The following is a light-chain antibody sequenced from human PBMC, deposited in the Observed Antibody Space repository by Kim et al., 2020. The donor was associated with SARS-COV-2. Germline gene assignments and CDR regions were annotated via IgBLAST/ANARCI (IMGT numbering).Light chain of an antibody. CDR2: CDS. J-gene: IGLJ3*02. CDR3: QVWDSSSDHWV. CDR1: NIRSTS. V-gene: IGLV3-21*04. Sequence: SYELTQPHSVSVATAKTAWITCGGNNIRSTSVPWYQHKPGQAPVLVIYCDSDRPSGIPERISGSNSGNTATLTICRVEAGDDADYYCQVWDSSSDHWVFGGGTQLTVL.